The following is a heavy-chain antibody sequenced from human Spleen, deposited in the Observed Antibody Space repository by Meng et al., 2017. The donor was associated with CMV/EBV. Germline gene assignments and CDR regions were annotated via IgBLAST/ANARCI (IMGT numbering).Heavy chain of an antibody. CDR2: INPNSGGT. J-gene: IGHJ4*02. Sequence: CKASGYAFTAYYMHWVRQAPGQGLEWMGWINPNSGGTNYAQKFQGRVTMTRDTSISTAYMELSRLRSDDTAVYYCAREAYSSSSFDYWGQGTLVTVSS. D-gene: IGHD6-6*01. V-gene: IGHV1-2*02. CDR3: AREAYSSSSFDY. CDR1: GYAFTAYY.